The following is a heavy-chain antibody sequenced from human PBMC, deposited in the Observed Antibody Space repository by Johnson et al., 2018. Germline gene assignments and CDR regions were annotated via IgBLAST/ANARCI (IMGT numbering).Heavy chain of an antibody. CDR3: ARDQDCSRTSCLGMDV. J-gene: IGHJ6*02. Sequence: QVQLVQSGGGVVQPGRSLRLSCAASGFTFSSYGMHWVRQAPGKGLEWVAVIWYDGSNKYYADSVKGRFTISRDNSKNTLYLQMNSLRAEDKAVYYCARDQDCSRTSCLGMDVWGQGTTVTVSS. CDR2: IWYDGSNK. V-gene: IGHV3-33*01. CDR1: GFTFSSYG. D-gene: IGHD2-2*01.